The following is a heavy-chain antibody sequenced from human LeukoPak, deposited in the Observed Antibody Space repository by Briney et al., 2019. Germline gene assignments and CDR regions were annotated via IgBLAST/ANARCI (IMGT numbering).Heavy chain of an antibody. Sequence: PSQTLSLTCTVSGGSISSGDYYWSWIRQPPGKGLEWIGYIYYSGSTYYNPSLKSRVTISVDTSKNQFSLKLSSVTAADTAVYYCARVMGATVTTWAHYYYYGMDVWGQGTTVTVSS. CDR3: ARVMGATVTTWAHYYYYGMDV. J-gene: IGHJ6*02. D-gene: IGHD4-17*01. CDR1: GGSISSGDYY. CDR2: IYYSGST. V-gene: IGHV4-30-4*08.